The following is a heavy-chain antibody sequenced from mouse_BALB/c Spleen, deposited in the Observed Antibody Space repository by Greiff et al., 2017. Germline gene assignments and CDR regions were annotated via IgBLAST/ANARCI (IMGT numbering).Heavy chain of an antibody. CDR3: ARRDYATVVDPGLAS. CDR1: GYTFTDYN. V-gene: IGHV1-18*01. J-gene: IGHJ3*01. CDR2: INPNTGGT. Sequence: EVQLQQSGPELVKPGASVKIPCKASGYTFTDYNMDWVKQSHGKSLEWIGDINPNTGGTIYNQKFKGKATLTVDKSSSTAYMELRSLTSEDTAVYYCARRDYATVVDPGLASWGQGTLVTVSA. D-gene: IGHD1-1*01.